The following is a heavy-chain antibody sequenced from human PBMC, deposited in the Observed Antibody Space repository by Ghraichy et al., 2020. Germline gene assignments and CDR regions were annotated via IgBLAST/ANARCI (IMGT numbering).Heavy chain of an antibody. CDR2: ISSSGDTI. D-gene: IGHD2/OR15-2a*01. J-gene: IGHJ4*01. V-gene: IGHV3-11*01. Sequence: GGSLRLSCAASGFTFYDYYMSWIRQAPGKGLEWVSYISSSGDTIYYADSVRGRFTISMDNAKNSLYLQMNSLRAEDTAVYYCARASICYLLVDYWGHGTLVTFSS. CDR1: GFTFYDYY. CDR3: ARASICYLLVDY.